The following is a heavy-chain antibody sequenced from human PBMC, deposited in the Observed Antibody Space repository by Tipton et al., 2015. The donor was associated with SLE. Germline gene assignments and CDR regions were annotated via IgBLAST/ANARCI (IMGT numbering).Heavy chain of an antibody. D-gene: IGHD4-17*01. CDR3: ARGRGEGFGP. CDR2: ISNIATT. V-gene: IGHV4-59*01. CDR1: GGSIGNFY. J-gene: IGHJ5*02. Sequence: TLSLTCTVSGGSIGNFYWSWIRQSPGKGLEWIAYISNIATTNYHPSLRSRVTISLDTPKNHVSLNLRSVTAADSAVYYCARGRGEGFGPWGQGTLVTVTS.